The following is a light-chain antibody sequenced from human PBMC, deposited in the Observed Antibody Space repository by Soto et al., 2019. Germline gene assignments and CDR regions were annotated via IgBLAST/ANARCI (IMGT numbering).Light chain of an antibody. J-gene: IGLJ3*02. Sequence: QAVVTQPPSASGTPGQRVIISCSGSSSNIGSNYVYWYQQLPGTAPKVLIYRNNQRPSGGPDRFSGSKSGTSASLAISGLRSEDEADYYCAAWDDSLREWVFGGGTKLTVL. V-gene: IGLV1-47*01. CDR2: RNN. CDR1: SSNIGSNY. CDR3: AAWDDSLREWV.